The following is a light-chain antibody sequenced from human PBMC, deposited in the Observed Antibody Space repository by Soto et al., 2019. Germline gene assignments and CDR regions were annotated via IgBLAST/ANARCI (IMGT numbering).Light chain of an antibody. J-gene: IGKJ4*02. CDR3: QQYGDWPLT. CDR1: QSVGNN. CDR2: TTS. Sequence: EILVTQSPATLSVSPGERATISCRASQSVGNNFAWYQQKPGQAPRLLIFTTSTRATGVPARFSGSGSGTEFTLTISSLQSEDFAVYYCQQYGDWPLTFGGGAKVEIE. V-gene: IGKV3-15*01.